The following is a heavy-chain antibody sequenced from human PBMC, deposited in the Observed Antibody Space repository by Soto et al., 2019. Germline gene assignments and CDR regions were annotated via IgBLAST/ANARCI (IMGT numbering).Heavy chain of an antibody. D-gene: IGHD5-12*01. CDR3: AGGWYFFDY. Sequence: PGGSLRLSCAASGFTFSNYGMHWARQAPGKGLEWVAGISYDGGNKYYADSVKGRFTISRDNSKNTLYLQMNTLRTEDTAVYYCAGGWYFFDYCGQGTLVTVPQ. V-gene: IGHV3-30*03. CDR2: ISYDGGNK. J-gene: IGHJ4*02. CDR1: GFTFSNYG.